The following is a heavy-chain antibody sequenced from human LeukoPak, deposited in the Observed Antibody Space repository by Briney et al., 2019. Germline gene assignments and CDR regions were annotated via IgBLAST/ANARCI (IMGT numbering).Heavy chain of an antibody. J-gene: IGHJ5*02. D-gene: IGHD4-17*01. CDR2: ISAYNGNT. Sequence: ASVKVSCKACGYTFSSYGISWVRQAPGQGLEWMGWISAYNGNTNYAQKLQGRVTMTTDTSTSTAYMELRSLRSDDTAVYYCARDTVTSNWFDPWGQGTLVTVSS. CDR1: GYTFSSYG. V-gene: IGHV1-18*01. CDR3: ARDTVTSNWFDP.